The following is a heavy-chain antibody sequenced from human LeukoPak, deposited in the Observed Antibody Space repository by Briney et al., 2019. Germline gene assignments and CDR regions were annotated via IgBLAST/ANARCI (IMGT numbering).Heavy chain of an antibody. CDR3: ARDRSLRGDAFDI. V-gene: IGHV3-48*03. Sequence: GGSLRLSCAASGFTFSGYGINWVRQAPGEGLEWVSYIGGSDTIYYADSVKGRFTISRDNAKNSLYLQMNSLRAEDTAVYYCARDRSLRGDAFDIWGQGTMVAVSS. CDR1: GFTFSGYG. CDR2: IGGSDTI. J-gene: IGHJ3*02.